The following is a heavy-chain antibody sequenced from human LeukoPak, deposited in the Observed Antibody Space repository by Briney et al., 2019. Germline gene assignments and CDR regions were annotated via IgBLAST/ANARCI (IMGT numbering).Heavy chain of an antibody. CDR3: ARENQVVGATFSDY. Sequence: SQTLSLTCTVSGGSISSGGYYWSWIRQHPGKGLEWIGYIYYSGSTYYNPSLKSRVTISVDTSKNQFSLKLSSVTAADTAVYYCARENQVVGATFSDYWGLGTLVTVSS. D-gene: IGHD1-26*01. CDR1: GGSISSGGYY. J-gene: IGHJ4*02. V-gene: IGHV4-31*03. CDR2: IYYSGST.